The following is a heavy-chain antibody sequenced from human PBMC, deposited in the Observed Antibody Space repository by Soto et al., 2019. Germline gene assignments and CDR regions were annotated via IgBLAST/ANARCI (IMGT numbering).Heavy chain of an antibody. Sequence: QVQLVESGGGVVQPGTSLRLSCAASGFTISTHDMHWVRQAPGKGLEWVANIWYDGSNRFYADSVKGRFTISKDNSKNTFYLQMSSLRAEDTAVYYCAAATTWNFHFHYWGQGTQVTVSS. CDR1: GFTISTHD. CDR3: AAATTWNFHFHY. CDR2: IWYDGSNR. D-gene: IGHD1-7*01. J-gene: IGHJ4*02. V-gene: IGHV3-33*01.